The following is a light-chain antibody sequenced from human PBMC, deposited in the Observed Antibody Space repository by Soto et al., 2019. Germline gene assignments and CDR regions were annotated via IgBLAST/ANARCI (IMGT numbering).Light chain of an antibody. CDR2: AAS. CDR1: QGLGTN. CDR3: QQYNHWPLS. J-gene: IGKJ4*01. Sequence: TVMTQSPATLSVSPGERATLSCRASQGLGTNLAWYQQRPGQTPRLLIYAASTRATGVPARFSDSGSETEFTLTITTLQSEDFAVYYCQQYNHWPLSFGVGTKVEIK. V-gene: IGKV3-15*01.